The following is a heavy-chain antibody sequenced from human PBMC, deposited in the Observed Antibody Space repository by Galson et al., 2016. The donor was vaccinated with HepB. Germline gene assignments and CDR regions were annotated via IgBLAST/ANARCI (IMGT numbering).Heavy chain of an antibody. J-gene: IGHJ4*02. CDR2: ISSSGGST. V-gene: IGHV3-23*01. CDR3: AKDSPYSSGWSTY. CDR1: GFTFGSYA. Sequence: SLRLSCAASGFTFGSYAMSWVRQAPGKGLEWVSAISSSGGSTYYADSVKGRFTISRDNSKNTVYLQMNSLGAEDTALYYCAKDSPYSSGWSTYWGQGTLVTVSS. D-gene: IGHD6-19*01.